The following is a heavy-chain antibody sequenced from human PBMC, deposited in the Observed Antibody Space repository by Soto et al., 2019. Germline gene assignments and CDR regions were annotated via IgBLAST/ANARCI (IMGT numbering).Heavy chain of an antibody. Sequence: LVTDSGRASGWTFTGFYVLSVRQTTGQGLEWMGWINPNSGGTNYAQKFQGWVTMTRDTSISTAYMELSRLRSDDTAVYYCARDRSAGYCTNGVCYYFDYWGQGTLVTVSS. J-gene: IGHJ4*02. V-gene: IGHV1-2*04. CDR1: GWTFTGFY. D-gene: IGHD2-8*01. CDR2: INPNSGGT. CDR3: ARDRSAGYCTNGVCYYFDY.